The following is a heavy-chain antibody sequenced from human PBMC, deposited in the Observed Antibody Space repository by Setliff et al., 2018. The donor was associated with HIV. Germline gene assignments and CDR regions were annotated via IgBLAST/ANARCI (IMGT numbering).Heavy chain of an antibody. CDR1: GGSFGVYR. CDR3: ARDRHSSGLGSYGP. D-gene: IGHD3-10*01. Sequence: LPEPLSLTCTISGGSFGVYRWSWIRQSAGRGLEWIGRIDSSGTTDYKPSLKGRVAISVDTSRNQFSLRVTSVTAANTAVYFCARDRHSSGLGSYGPWGPGILVTVSS. CDR2: IDSSGTT. V-gene: IGHV4-4*07. J-gene: IGHJ5*02.